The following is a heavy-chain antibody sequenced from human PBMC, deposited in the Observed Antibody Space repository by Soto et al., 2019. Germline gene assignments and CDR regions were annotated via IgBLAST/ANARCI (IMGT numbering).Heavy chain of an antibody. CDR2: IWYDGSNK. J-gene: IGHJ3*02. D-gene: IGHD5-12*01. CDR3: ARDGIVATLFAFDI. CDR1: GFTFSSYG. Sequence: GGSLRLSCAASGFTFSSYGMHWVRQAPGKGLEWVAVIWYDGSNKHYADSVKGRFTISRDNSKNTLYLQMNSLRAEDTAVYYCARDGIVATLFAFDIWGQGTMDTVSS. V-gene: IGHV3-33*01.